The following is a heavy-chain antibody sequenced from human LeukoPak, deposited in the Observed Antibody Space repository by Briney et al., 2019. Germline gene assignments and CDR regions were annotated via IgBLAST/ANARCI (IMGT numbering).Heavy chain of an antibody. J-gene: IGHJ4*02. CDR3: AKGSGSSWSFDFEGY. Sequence: GGSLRLSCAASGFTFSSYSMNWVRQAPGKGLEWVSSISSSSSYIYYADSVKGRFTISRDNSKNTLYLQMNSLRAEDTAVYYCAKGSGSSWSFDFEGYWGQGTLVTVSS. CDR2: ISSSSSYI. V-gene: IGHV3-21*01. CDR1: GFTFSSYS. D-gene: IGHD6-13*01.